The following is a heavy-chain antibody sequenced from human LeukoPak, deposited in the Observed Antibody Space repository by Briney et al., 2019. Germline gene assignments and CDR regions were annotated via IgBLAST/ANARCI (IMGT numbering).Heavy chain of an antibody. Sequence: PSETLSLTCTVSGGFTSTYLWSWIRQPAGKALEGIGRIYTSGTTHYNPSLKSRVTMSIDTAKNQFPLRLSSVTAADTAVYYCARGVLACGIGWFDPWGQGSLVTVSS. CDR2: IYTSGTT. CDR3: ARGVLACGIGWFDP. V-gene: IGHV4-4*07. J-gene: IGHJ5*02. D-gene: IGHD1-26*01. CDR1: GGFTSTYL.